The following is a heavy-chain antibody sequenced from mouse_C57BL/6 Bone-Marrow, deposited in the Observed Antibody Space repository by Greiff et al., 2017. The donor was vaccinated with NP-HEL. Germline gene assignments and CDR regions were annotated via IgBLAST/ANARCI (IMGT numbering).Heavy chain of an antibody. CDR3: ARATMIPYFDY. D-gene: IGHD2-4*01. V-gene: IGHV5-4*01. CDR2: ISDGGSYT. Sequence: DVQLVESGGGLVKPGGSLKLSCAASGFTFSSYAMSWVRQTPEKRLEWVATISDGGSYTYYPDNVKGRFTISRDNAKNNRYLQMSHLKSEDTAMYYCARATMIPYFDYWGQGTTLTVSS. CDR1: GFTFSSYA. J-gene: IGHJ2*01.